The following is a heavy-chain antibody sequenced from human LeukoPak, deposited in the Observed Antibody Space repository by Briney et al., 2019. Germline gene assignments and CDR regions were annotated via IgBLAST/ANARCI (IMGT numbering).Heavy chain of an antibody. J-gene: IGHJ4*02. Sequence: GGSLRLSCAASGFTFSSYWMHWVRHAPGKGLVWVSRINSDGSSRTYADSVKGRFTISRDNAKNTLYLQMNSLRAEDTAVYYCVRGYSAVVFDYWGQGTLVTVSS. D-gene: IGHD5-18*01. CDR3: VRGYSAVVFDY. CDR1: GFTFSSYW. V-gene: IGHV3-74*01. CDR2: INSDGSSR.